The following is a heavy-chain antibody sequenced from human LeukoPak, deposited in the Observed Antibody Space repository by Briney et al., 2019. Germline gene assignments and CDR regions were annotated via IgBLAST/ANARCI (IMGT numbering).Heavy chain of an antibody. Sequence: GSLXLSXAASGFTFSSYATSWVRQAPGKGLEWVSAISGSGGSTYYADSVKGRFTISRDNSKNTLYLQMNSLRAEDTAVYYCAKGMIVVPFDYWGQGTLVTVSS. CDR3: AKGMIVVPFDY. CDR2: ISGSGGST. D-gene: IGHD3-22*01. CDR1: GFTFSSYA. V-gene: IGHV3-23*01. J-gene: IGHJ4*02.